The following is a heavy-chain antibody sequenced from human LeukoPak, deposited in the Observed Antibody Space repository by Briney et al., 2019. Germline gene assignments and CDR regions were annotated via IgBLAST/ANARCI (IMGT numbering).Heavy chain of an antibody. CDR2: ISGSGGST. CDR3: KTSPRNSYYYYYMDV. CDR1: GFTFSSYA. Sequence: GGSLRLSXAASGFTFSSYAMSWVRQAPGKGLEWVSAISGSGGSTYYADSVKGRFTISRDNSKNTLYLQMNSLRAEDTAVYYCKTSPRNSYYYYYMDVWGKGTTVTVSS. J-gene: IGHJ6*03. V-gene: IGHV3-23*01. D-gene: IGHD4-23*01.